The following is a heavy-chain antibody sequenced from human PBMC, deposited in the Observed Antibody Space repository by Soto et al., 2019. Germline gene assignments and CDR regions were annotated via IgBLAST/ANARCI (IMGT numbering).Heavy chain of an antibody. Sequence: EVQLVESGGGLVQPGGSLRLSCAASGFTFSSYAMHWVRQAPGKGLEYVSAITSNGGNTDYASSVKGRFTISRDNSKNTLYLQMVSLRAEDMAVYYCARRIPFGYGMDVWGQGTTVTVSS. D-gene: IGHD2-21*01. V-gene: IGHV3-64*01. CDR2: ITSNGGNT. CDR3: ARRIPFGYGMDV. J-gene: IGHJ6*02. CDR1: GFTFSSYA.